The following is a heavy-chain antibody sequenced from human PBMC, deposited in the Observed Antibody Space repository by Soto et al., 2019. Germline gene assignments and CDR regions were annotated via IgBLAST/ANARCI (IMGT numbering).Heavy chain of an antibody. D-gene: IGHD3-3*02. J-gene: IGHJ6*02. CDR1: GGSFSGYD. Sequence: PSETLSLTCAVYGGSFSGYDWSWVRQPPGKGLEWIGEINHSGSTNDNPSLKSRVTISVDTSKNQFYLKLSSVTAADTAVYYCDRLAFLGATRYYYYYGMEVWGQGTTVTVSS. V-gene: IGHV4-34*01. CDR3: DRLAFLGATRYYYYYGMEV. CDR2: INHSGST.